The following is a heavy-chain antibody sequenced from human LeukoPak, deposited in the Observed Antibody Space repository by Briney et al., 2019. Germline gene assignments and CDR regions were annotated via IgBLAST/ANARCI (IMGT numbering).Heavy chain of an antibody. CDR1: GSTFSSYA. J-gene: IGHJ4*02. Sequence: PGGSLRLSCSASGSTFSSYAMHWVRQAPGKGLEYVSAISSSGGSTYYADLVKGRFTISRDNSKNTLYLQMSSLRPEDTAVYFCVKERSGGFFDYWGQGTLVTVSS. CDR3: VKERSGGFFDY. CDR2: ISSSGGST. D-gene: IGHD1-26*01. V-gene: IGHV3-64D*09.